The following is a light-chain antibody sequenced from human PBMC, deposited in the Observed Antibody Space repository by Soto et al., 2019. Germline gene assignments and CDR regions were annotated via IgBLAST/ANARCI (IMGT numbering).Light chain of an antibody. Sequence: EIVLTQSPGTLSLSPGERATLSCRASQSASSNYLAWYQQTPGQAPRLLIYAASTRATVIPDRFSGSGSGTDFTLTISRLEPEDFAVYYCQQYGRSPPRIFGGGTKVEIK. V-gene: IGKV3-20*01. J-gene: IGKJ4*01. CDR1: QSASSNY. CDR3: QQYGRSPPRI. CDR2: AAS.